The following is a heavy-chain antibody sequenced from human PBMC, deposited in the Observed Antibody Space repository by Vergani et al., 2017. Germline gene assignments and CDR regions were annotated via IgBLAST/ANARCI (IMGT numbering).Heavy chain of an antibody. D-gene: IGHD3-10*01. J-gene: IGHJ6*02. V-gene: IGHV3-48*01. CDR1: GFTFSSYS. CDR3: ARDAMVRGIPRYYYGMDV. Sequence: ELQLVESGGGLVQPGGSLRLSCAASGFTFSSYSMNWVRQAPGKGLEWVSYISSSSTIYYADSVKGRFTISRDNAKNSLYLQMNSLRAEDTAVYYCARDAMVRGIPRYYYGMDVWGQGTTVTVSS. CDR2: ISSSSTI.